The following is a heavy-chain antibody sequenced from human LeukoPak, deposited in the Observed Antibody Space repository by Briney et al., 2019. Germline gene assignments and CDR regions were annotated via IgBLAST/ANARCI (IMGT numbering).Heavy chain of an antibody. Sequence: GGSLRLSCAASGFTFSSYGMHWVRQAPGKGLEWAAVIWYDGSNKYYADSVKGRFTISRDNSKNTLYLQMNSLRAEDTAVYYCARSVDTDAFDIWGQGTMVTVSS. J-gene: IGHJ3*02. D-gene: IGHD5-18*01. CDR2: IWYDGSNK. CDR3: ARSVDTDAFDI. V-gene: IGHV3-33*01. CDR1: GFTFSSYG.